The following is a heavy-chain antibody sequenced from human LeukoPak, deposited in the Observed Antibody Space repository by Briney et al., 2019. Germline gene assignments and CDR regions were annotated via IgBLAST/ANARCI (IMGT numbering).Heavy chain of an antibody. CDR1: GFTFSSYG. D-gene: IGHD3-10*01. J-gene: IGHJ6*02. V-gene: IGHV3-30*18. CDR2: ISHDGSNK. Sequence: PGRSLRLSCAASGFTFSSYGMHWVRQAPGKGLEWVAVISHDGSNKYYADSVKGRFTISRDNSKNTLYLQMNSLRAEDTAVYYCAKSYYGSGSYPTQGGAYYCGMDVWGQGTTVTASS. CDR3: AKSYYGSGSYPTQGGAYYCGMDV.